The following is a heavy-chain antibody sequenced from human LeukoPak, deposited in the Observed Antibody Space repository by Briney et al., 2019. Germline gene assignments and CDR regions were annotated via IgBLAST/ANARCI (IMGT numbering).Heavy chain of an antibody. CDR3: ARVRGPYYYGSGSRFDP. Sequence: PSETLSLTCTVSGASVSPYYWSWIRQPPGKGLEWIGYVFYTGSTTYNPSLKSRLTMSVDTSKNQFSLKLSSVTAADTAVYYCARVRGPYYYGSGSRFDPWGQGTLVTVSS. CDR1: GASVSPYY. V-gene: IGHV4-59*02. J-gene: IGHJ5*02. CDR2: VFYTGST. D-gene: IGHD3-10*01.